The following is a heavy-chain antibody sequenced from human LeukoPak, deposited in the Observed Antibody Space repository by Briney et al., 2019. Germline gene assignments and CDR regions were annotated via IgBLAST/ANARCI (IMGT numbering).Heavy chain of an antibody. CDR3: ARSARNYDFWSDYYLSWFDP. D-gene: IGHD3-3*01. CDR1: GGSISSYY. Sequence: SETLSLTCTVSGGSISSYYWSWIRQPPGKGLEWIGYIYYSGSTNYNPSLKSRVTISVDTSKNQFSLKLSSVTAADTAVYYCARSARNYDFWSDYYLSWFDPWGQGTLVTVSS. V-gene: IGHV4-59*01. CDR2: IYYSGST. J-gene: IGHJ5*02.